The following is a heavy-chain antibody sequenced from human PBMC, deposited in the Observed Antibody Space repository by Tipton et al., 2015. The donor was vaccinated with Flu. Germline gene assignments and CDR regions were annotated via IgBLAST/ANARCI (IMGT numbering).Heavy chain of an antibody. D-gene: IGHD4-17*01. CDR1: GFIFSSYG. CDR2: IRYDGSNK. J-gene: IGHJ6*02. V-gene: IGHV3-30*02. Sequence: SGFIFSSYGMHWVRQAPGKGLEWVAIIRYDGSNKYYADSVKGRFTIFRDNSKSTLFLQINSLRTEDTGVYYCAKDQSLFGDYIDGMDVWGRGTTVTVS. CDR3: AKDQSLFGDYIDGMDV.